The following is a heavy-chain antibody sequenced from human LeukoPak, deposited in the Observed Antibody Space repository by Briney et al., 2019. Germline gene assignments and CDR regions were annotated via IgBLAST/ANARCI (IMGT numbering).Heavy chain of an antibody. J-gene: IGHJ1*01. CDR3: AQSIAAAGIQH. V-gene: IGHV4-39*07. Sequence: SETLSLTCTVSGGSISSSSYYWGWIRQPPGKGLEWIGSIYYSGSTYYNPSLKSRVTISADTSKNQFSLKLSSVTAADTAVYYCAQSIAAAGIQHWGQGTLVTVSS. CDR1: GGSISSSSYY. CDR2: IYYSGST. D-gene: IGHD6-13*01.